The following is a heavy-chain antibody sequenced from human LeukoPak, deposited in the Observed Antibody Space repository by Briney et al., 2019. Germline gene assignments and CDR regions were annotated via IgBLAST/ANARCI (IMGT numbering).Heavy chain of an antibody. D-gene: IGHD5-24*01. CDR3: ARVVFNGYNYRINPYFDY. CDR2: IYYSGST. V-gene: IGHV4-59*01. J-gene: IGHJ4*02. CDR1: GGSISSYY. Sequence: PSETLSLTCTVSGGSISSYYWSWLRQPPGKGLEWIGYIYYSGSTNYNPSLKSRVTISVDTSKNQFSLKLSSVTAADTAVYYCARVVFNGYNYRINPYFDYWGQGTLVTVSS.